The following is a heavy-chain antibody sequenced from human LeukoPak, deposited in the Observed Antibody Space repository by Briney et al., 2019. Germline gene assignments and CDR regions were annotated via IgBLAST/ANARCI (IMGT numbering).Heavy chain of an antibody. CDR1: GFKFEDFG. D-gene: IGHD5-12*01. CDR3: ARGYGGYEHHDY. J-gene: IGHJ4*02. V-gene: IGHV3-20*04. CDR2: VNWNGVSI. Sequence: GGSLRLSCTASGFKFEDFGVSGVRGGTGKGLEWISCVNWNGVSIGYADSVKGRFIISRDSAKNVVYLEMYSLAAEDTAFYYCARGYGGYEHHDYWGQGSLVTVSS.